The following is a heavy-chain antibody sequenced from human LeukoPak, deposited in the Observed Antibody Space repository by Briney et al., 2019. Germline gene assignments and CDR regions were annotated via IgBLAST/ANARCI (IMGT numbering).Heavy chain of an antibody. Sequence: SETLSLTCTVSGGSIGSYYWSWIRQPPGKGLEWIGEINHSGSTNYNPSLKSRVTISVDTSKNQFSLKLSSVTAADTAVYYCARDYAYYGSGSYDYWGQGTLVTVSS. V-gene: IGHV4-34*01. D-gene: IGHD3-10*01. CDR3: ARDYAYYGSGSYDY. J-gene: IGHJ4*02. CDR2: INHSGST. CDR1: GGSIGSYY.